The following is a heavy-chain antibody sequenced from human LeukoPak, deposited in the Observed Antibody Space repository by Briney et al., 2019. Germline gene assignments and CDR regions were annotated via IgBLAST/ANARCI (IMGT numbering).Heavy chain of an antibody. Sequence: SETLSLTCTVSGYSISSGYYWGWIRQPPGKGLEWIGSIYHSGSTYYNPSLKSRVTISVDTSKNQFSLKLSSVTAADTAVYYCARDRSGSYYFYYFDYWGQGTLVTVSS. CDR3: ARDRSGSYYFYYFDY. V-gene: IGHV4-38-2*02. D-gene: IGHD1-26*01. CDR2: IYHSGST. CDR1: GYSISSGYY. J-gene: IGHJ4*02.